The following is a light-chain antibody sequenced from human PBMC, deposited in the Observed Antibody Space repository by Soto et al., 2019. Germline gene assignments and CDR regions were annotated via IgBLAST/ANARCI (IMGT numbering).Light chain of an antibody. Sequence: DIQMTQSPSTLSTSVGDRVTITCRASQSISSRLAWYQQKPGTAPKLLIYKASTLESGVSSRFSGSGSGTEFTLTISSLQPDDFATYYCQQYNSYPWTFGQGTKVEIK. CDR1: QSISSR. CDR2: KAS. J-gene: IGKJ1*01. V-gene: IGKV1-5*03. CDR3: QQYNSYPWT.